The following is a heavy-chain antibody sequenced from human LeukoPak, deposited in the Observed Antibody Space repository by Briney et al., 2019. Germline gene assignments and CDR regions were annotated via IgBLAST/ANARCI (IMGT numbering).Heavy chain of an antibody. J-gene: IGHJ3*02. CDR1: GFTFSSYV. D-gene: IGHD1-26*01. Sequence: PGGSLRLSCSASGFTFSSYVMHWVRQAPGKGLEYVSAISSNGGSTYYADSVKGRFTISRDNSKNTLYLQMSSLRAEDTAVYYCVSSIVGATHAFDIWGQGTMATVSS. V-gene: IGHV3-64D*09. CDR3: VSSIVGATHAFDI. CDR2: ISSNGGST.